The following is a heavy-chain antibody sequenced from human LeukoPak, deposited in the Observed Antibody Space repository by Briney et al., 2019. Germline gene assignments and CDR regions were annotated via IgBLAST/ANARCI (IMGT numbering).Heavy chain of an antibody. Sequence: PGRSLRLSCAASGFTFTNAWMSWVRQAPGKGLEWVGRVKSKTDGGTTDYAAPVNGRFTISRDDSKNTLYLQMNSLKTEDTAVYYCTRGAGGNWGQGALVTVPS. CDR2: VKSKTDGGTT. V-gene: IGHV3-15*01. D-gene: IGHD1-26*01. J-gene: IGHJ4*02. CDR3: TRGAGGN. CDR1: GFTFTNAW.